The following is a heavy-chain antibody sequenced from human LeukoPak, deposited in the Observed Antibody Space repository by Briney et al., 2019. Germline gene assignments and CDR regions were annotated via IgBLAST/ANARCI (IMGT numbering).Heavy chain of an antibody. J-gene: IGHJ4*02. D-gene: IGHD3-9*01. CDR1: GFSFSTYV. CDR2: LSHSGGSA. V-gene: IGHV3-23*01. Sequence: PGGSLRLSYAGSGFSFSTYVLSWVRQAPGKGLEWVSSLSHSGGSAYYTDSVKGRFTISRDNSKNTLYLHMNSLRVGDTAVYFCAKLGFLTGSFDSWGQGTLVSVSS. CDR3: AKLGFLTGSFDS.